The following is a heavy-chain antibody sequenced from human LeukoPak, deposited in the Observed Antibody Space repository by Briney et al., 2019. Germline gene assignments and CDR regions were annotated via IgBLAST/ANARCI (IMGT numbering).Heavy chain of an antibody. V-gene: IGHV6-1*01. Sequence: SQTLSLTCAISGDTVSSNSAAWNWIRQSPSRGLEWLGRTYYRSKWYYDYAVSVKSRITISPDTSKNQFSLQLNSVTADDTAVYYCARGFALDFWGQGTMVTVSS. CDR2: TYYRSKWYY. CDR3: ARGFALDF. CDR1: GDTVSSNSAA. J-gene: IGHJ3*01.